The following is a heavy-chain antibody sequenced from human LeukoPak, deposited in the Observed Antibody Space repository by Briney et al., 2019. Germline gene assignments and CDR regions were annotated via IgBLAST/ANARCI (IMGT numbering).Heavy chain of an antibody. V-gene: IGHV4-59*08. CDR3: ARQAHYYGSGTFDY. D-gene: IGHD3-10*01. Sequence: PSETLSLTCSVSGGSISSYYWSWIRQPPGKGLEWIGYIYYSGSTNYNPSLKSRVTISVDTSKNQFSLKLSSVTAADTAVYYCARQAHYYGSGTFDYWGQGTLVTVSS. J-gene: IGHJ4*02. CDR1: GGSISSYY. CDR2: IYYSGST.